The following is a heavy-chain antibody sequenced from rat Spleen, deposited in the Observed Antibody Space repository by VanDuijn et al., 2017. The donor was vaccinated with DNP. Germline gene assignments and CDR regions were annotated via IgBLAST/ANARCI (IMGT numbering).Heavy chain of an antibody. D-gene: IGHD1-11*01. J-gene: IGHJ2*01. CDR3: ATHNYYFDY. Sequence: EVQLVESGGGLVQPGRSLKLSCAASGFTFSNYDMAWVRQTPKKGLEWVATISTSGEYTHYRDSVKGRFTISRDNAKDTQYLQMDSLRPEDTATYYCATHNYYFDYWGQGVMVTVSS. CDR2: ISTSGEYT. CDR1: GFTFSNYD. V-gene: IGHV5S13*01.